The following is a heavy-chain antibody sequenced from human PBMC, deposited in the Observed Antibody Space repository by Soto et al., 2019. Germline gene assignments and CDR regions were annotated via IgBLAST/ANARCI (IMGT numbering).Heavy chain of an antibody. Sequence: PGGSLRLSCAASGFTFSSYAMSWVRQAPGKGLEWVSAISGSGGSTYYADSVKGRFTISRDNSKNTLYLQMNSLRAEDTAVYYCAKDPGSGSIQIWYFDLWGRGPLVTVSS. CDR1: GFTFSSYA. CDR3: AKDPGSGSIQIWYFDL. D-gene: IGHD3-10*01. CDR2: ISGSGGST. V-gene: IGHV3-23*01. J-gene: IGHJ2*01.